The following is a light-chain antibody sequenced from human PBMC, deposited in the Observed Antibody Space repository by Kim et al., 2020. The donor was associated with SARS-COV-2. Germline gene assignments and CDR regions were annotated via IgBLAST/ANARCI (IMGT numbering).Light chain of an antibody. V-gene: IGLV2-14*03. J-gene: IGLJ1*01. Sequence: QSITISCTGTSSDVGGYNYVSWYQQHPGKAPKIMIYDVSNRPSGVSTRFSGSKSGNTASLTISGLQAEDEADYYCSSYTRSSTNYVFGTGTKVTVL. CDR2: DVS. CDR1: SSDVGGYNY. CDR3: SSYTRSSTNYV.